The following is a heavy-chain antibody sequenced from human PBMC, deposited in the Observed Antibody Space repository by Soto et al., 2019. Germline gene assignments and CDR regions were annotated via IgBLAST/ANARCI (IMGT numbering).Heavy chain of an antibody. Sequence: ASVKVSCKASGYTFTSYGISWVRQAPGQGLEWMGWISAYNGNTNYAQKLQGRVTMTTDTSTSTAYMELRSLRSDDTAVYYCARVVLRDILVVPASLYNWFDLWGKRTLVT. D-gene: IGHD2-2*01. J-gene: IGHJ5*02. CDR1: GYTFTSYG. CDR3: ARVVLRDILVVPASLYNWFDL. V-gene: IGHV1-18*01. CDR2: ISAYNGNT.